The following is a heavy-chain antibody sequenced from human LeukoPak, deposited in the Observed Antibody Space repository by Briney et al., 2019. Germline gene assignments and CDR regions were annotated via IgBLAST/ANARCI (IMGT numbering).Heavy chain of an antibody. D-gene: IGHD3-10*01. CDR1: GGSISSGSYY. Sequence: SETLSLTCTVSGGSISSGSYYWSWIPQPAGQGLKWIGHIYTRGSTNHNPSLKSRVTISLDTSKNLFSLKLSAVTAADTAVYYCATYLFRGDTHYFDYWGQGIVVTVSS. V-gene: IGHV4-61*09. CDR2: IYTRGST. CDR3: ATYLFRGDTHYFDY. J-gene: IGHJ4*02.